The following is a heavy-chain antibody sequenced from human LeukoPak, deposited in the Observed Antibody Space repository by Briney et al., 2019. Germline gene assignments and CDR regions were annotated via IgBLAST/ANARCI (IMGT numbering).Heavy chain of an antibody. CDR3: ASGSGYYFDY. Sequence: SETLSLTCTVSGGSISSYYWSWIRQPPGKGLEWIGYIYYSGSTNYNPSLKSRVTISVDTSKNQFSLKLSSVTAADTAVYYCASGSGYYFDYWGQGTLVTVSS. D-gene: IGHD3-10*01. V-gene: IGHV4-59*01. CDR2: IYYSGST. J-gene: IGHJ4*02. CDR1: GGSISSYY.